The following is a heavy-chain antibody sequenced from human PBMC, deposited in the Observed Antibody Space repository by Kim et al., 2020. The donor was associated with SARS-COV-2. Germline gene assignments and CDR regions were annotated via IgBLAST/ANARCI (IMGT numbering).Heavy chain of an antibody. J-gene: IGHJ4*02. CDR3: AKGVGWMGAGTRGGPFDF. CDR1: GFTFSSYA. V-gene: IGHV3-23*01. CDR2: ISGSGGTT. Sequence: GGSLRLSCAASGFTFSSYAMSWVRQAPGKGLEWVSAISGSGGTTYYGDSMKGRFTISRDNSKNTLYVQMNSLRAEDTAVYYCAKGVGWMGAGTRGGPFDFWGQGTLVTVSS. D-gene: IGHD6-19*01.